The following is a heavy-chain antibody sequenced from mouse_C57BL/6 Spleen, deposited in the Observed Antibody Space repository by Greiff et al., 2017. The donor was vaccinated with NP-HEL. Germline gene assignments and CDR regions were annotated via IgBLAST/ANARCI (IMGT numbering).Heavy chain of an antibody. D-gene: IGHD1-1*01. CDR2: IHPNSGST. V-gene: IGHV1-64*01. Sequence: QVQLQQPGAELVKPGASVKLSCKASGYTFTSYWMHWVKQRPGQGLEWIGMIHPNSGSTNYNEKFKSKATLTVDKSSSPAYMQLSSLTSEDSAVYYCARDNYGSSPFDYWGQGTTLTVSS. CDR1: GYTFTSYW. CDR3: ARDNYGSSPFDY. J-gene: IGHJ2*01.